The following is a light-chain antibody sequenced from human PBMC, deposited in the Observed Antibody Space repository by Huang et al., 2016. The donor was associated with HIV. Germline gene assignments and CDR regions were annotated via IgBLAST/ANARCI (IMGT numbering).Light chain of an antibody. J-gene: IGKJ1*01. V-gene: IGKV3-15*01. Sequence: EIVVTQSPATLSVSPGEGATLPCRASQYVGTSLAWYQQKPGQSPRLVIHGVSTRATGFPARFSGSGSRTEFTLTITSLQSEDCALYYCQQYYNWPWTFGLGTKVEI. CDR2: GVS. CDR3: QQYYNWPWT. CDR1: QYVGTS.